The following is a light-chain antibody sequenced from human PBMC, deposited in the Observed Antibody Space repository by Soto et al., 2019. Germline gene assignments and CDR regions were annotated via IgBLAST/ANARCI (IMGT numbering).Light chain of an antibody. V-gene: IGLV2-14*01. J-gene: IGLJ1*01. CDR1: SSDVGGYNY. CDR3: SSYTSSSTLV. CDR2: EVS. Sequence: QSVLTQPASVSGSPGQSITISCTGTSSDVGGYNYVSWYQQHPGKAPKLMIYEVSNRPSGVSNRFSGSKSGNTASLTISGLQAEDEAHYYCSSYTSSSTLVFGTGTKGTVL.